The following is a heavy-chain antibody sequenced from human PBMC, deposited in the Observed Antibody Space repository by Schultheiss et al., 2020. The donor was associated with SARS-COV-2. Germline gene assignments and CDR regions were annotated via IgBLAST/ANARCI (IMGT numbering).Heavy chain of an antibody. CDR1: GVSIGSSPYY. D-gene: IGHD3-22*01. CDR2: IYHNGAA. J-gene: IGHJ4*02. V-gene: IGHV4-39*07. Sequence: SETLSLTCTMSGVSIGSSPYYGGWIRQTPGKGLEWVGNIYHNGAAYYNPSVNSRVTISVDKSKNEFSLKVTSLGAADTAVYYCARHGSSGYYLDYWGQGTLVTVSS. CDR3: ARHGSSGYYLDY.